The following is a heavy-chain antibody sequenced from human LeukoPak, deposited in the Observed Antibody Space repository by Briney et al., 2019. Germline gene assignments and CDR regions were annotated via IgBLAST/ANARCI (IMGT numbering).Heavy chain of an antibody. D-gene: IGHD5-12*01. V-gene: IGHV3-23*01. J-gene: IGHJ4*02. CDR1: GFTFSSYA. CDR2: ISGSGGST. Sequence: GGSLRLSCAASGFTFSSYAMSWVRQAPGKGLEWVSAISGSGGSTYYADSVKGRFTISRDNSKNTLYLQMNSLRAEDTALYYCARAYSGYDGVDYWGQGTQVTVSS. CDR3: ARAYSGYDGVDY.